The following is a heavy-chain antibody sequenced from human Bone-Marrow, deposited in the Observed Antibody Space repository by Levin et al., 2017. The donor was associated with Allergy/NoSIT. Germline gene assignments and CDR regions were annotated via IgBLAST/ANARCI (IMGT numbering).Heavy chain of an antibody. CDR1: GGSISSSSYY. D-gene: IGHD2-15*01. CDR2: IYYSGST. CDR3: ARQSRSADIVVVVAADTTPNWFDP. J-gene: IGHJ5*02. V-gene: IGHV4-39*01. Sequence: PGGSLRLSCTVSGGSISSSSYYWGWIRQPPGKGLEWIGSIYYSGSTYYNPSLKSRVTISVDTSKNQFSLKLSSVTAADTAVYYCARQSRSADIVVVVAADTTPNWFDPWGQGTLVTVSS.